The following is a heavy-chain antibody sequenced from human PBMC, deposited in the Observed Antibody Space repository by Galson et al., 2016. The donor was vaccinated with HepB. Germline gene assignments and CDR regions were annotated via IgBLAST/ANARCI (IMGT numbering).Heavy chain of an antibody. CDR3: ATDSFNAGDSPFDY. D-gene: IGHD4-17*01. CDR1: ELIFSSYW. V-gene: IGHV3-7*04. Sequence: SLRLSCAASELIFSSYWMSWVRQAPGKGLEWVANRNQDGSGKYYLGSVKGRFTISRDNAKNSLYLQMNNLRAEDTAVYYCATDSFNAGDSPFDYWGQGTLVTVSS. CDR2: RNQDGSGK. J-gene: IGHJ4*02.